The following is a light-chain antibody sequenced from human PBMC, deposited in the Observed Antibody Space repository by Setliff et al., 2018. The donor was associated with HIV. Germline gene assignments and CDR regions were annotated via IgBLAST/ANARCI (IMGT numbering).Light chain of an antibody. V-gene: IGLV2-11*01. Sequence: QSALAQPRSVSGSRGQSVILSCTGASNDVGAYDYVSWYQQHPGKTPKLIIYDVSKRPSGVPARFSGFKSGNTASLTISGLQPDDEADYYCCSYAGSTTFDVFGTGTKVTVL. J-gene: IGLJ1*01. CDR2: DVS. CDR3: CSYAGSTTFDV. CDR1: SNDVGAYDY.